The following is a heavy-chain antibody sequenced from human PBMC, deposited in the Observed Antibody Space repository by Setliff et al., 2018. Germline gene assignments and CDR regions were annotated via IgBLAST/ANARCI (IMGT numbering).Heavy chain of an antibody. CDR1: GGSFSGYY. D-gene: IGHD1-26*01. V-gene: IGHV4-34*12. J-gene: IGHJ4*02. Sequence: PSETLSLTCAVYGGSFSGYYWGWIRQPPGKRLEWIGEIIHNGSTNYNPSLKSRVTISMDTSKNQFSLKVPSVTAADTAVYYCARSFSRSGKFLLDYWGQGALVTVSS. CDR2: IIHNGST. CDR3: ARSFSRSGKFLLDY.